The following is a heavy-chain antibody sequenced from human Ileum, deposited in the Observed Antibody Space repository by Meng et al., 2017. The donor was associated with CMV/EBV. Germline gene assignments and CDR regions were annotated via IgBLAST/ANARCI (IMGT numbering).Heavy chain of an antibody. CDR2: IKEDGTKI. J-gene: IGHJ4*02. CDR3: ATERPGGATALDY. Sequence: GGSLRPSCAVAGSTFSKYWMSWVRQAPGKGLEWVANIKEDGTKIYYVDSVKGRFTISRDNGKNSLYLQMNSLRAEDTAVYYCATERPGGATALDYWGQGTLVTVSS. V-gene: IGHV3-7*01. CDR1: GSTFSKYW. D-gene: IGHD1-26*01.